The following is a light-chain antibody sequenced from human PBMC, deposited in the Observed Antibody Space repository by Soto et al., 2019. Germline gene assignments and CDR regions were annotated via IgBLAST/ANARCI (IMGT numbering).Light chain of an antibody. J-gene: IGKJ1*01. V-gene: IGKV3-20*01. CDR1: QSVSSSY. CDR3: QQYGGSPRT. CDR2: DAS. Sequence: EIVLRQSPGSLSLSRGERATLSCRASQSVSSSYLAWYHQKPGQAPRLLIYDASSRATGIPDRFSGSGSGTDFTLTISRLEPEDFAVYYCQQYGGSPRTFGQGTKVDIK.